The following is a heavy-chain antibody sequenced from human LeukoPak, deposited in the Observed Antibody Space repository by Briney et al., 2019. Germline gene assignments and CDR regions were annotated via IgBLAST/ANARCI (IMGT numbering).Heavy chain of an antibody. Sequence: SETLSLTCTVSGGSISSSSYYWSWIRQPPGKGLEWIGEINHSGSTNYNPSLKSRVTISVDTSKNQFSLKLSSVTTADTAVYYCARVLRYSSSWCYFDYWGQGTLVTVSS. CDR3: ARVLRYSSSWCYFDY. D-gene: IGHD6-13*01. CDR2: INHSGST. CDR1: GGSISSSSYY. V-gene: IGHV4-39*07. J-gene: IGHJ4*02.